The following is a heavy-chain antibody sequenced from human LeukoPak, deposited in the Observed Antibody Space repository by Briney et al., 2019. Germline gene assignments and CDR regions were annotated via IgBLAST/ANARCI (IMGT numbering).Heavy chain of an antibody. CDR2: IIPIFGTA. J-gene: IGHJ6*02. CDR1: GGTFSSYA. D-gene: IGHD4-17*01. CDR3: AKGYGDHVYYYYGMDV. Sequence: SVKVSCKAFGGTFSSYAISWVRQAPGQGLEWMGGIIPIFGTANYAQKFQGRVTITADESTSTAYMELSSLRSEDTAVYYCAKGYGDHVYYYYGMDVWGQGTTVTVSS. V-gene: IGHV1-69*13.